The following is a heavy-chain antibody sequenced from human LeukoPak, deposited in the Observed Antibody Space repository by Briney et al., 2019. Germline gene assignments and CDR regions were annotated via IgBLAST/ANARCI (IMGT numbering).Heavy chain of an antibody. Sequence: PSETLSLTCTVSGGSISSYYWSWIRQPPGKGLEWIGRIYTSGSTNYNPSLKRRVTMSVDTSKNQFSLKLSSVTAADTAVYYCAGTLGYCSSTSCLSYYYYYGMDVWGQGTTVTVSS. CDR3: AGTLGYCSSTSCLSYYYYYGMDV. J-gene: IGHJ6*02. CDR1: GGSISSYY. D-gene: IGHD2-2*01. V-gene: IGHV4-4*07. CDR2: IYTSGST.